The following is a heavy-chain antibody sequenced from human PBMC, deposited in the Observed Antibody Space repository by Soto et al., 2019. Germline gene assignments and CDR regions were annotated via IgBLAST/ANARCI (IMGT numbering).Heavy chain of an antibody. Sequence: QITLKESGPTLVKPTQTLTLTCTFSGFSLSTSGVGLGWIRQPPGKALEWLALIYWDDDKRYSPSLKSRLTITKDTSKNQVVLTMTNMDPVDTATYYCAHTRIAARVFDYWGQGTLVTVSS. D-gene: IGHD6-6*01. CDR1: GFSLSTSGVG. CDR3: AHTRIAARVFDY. J-gene: IGHJ4*02. CDR2: IYWDDDK. V-gene: IGHV2-5*02.